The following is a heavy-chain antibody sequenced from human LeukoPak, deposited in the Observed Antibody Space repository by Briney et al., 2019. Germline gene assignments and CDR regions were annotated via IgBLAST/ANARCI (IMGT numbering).Heavy chain of an antibody. V-gene: IGHV3-33*06. CDR1: GVTFSSYG. Sequence: PGGSLRLSSAASGVTFSSYGMHWVRQAPGKGLEWVAVIWYDGSNKYYADSVKGRFTISRDNSKNTLYLQMNSLRAEDTAVYYCAKEVRGYLDYWGQGTLVTVSS. CDR3: AKEVRGYLDY. CDR2: IWYDGSNK. D-gene: IGHD3-10*01. J-gene: IGHJ4*02.